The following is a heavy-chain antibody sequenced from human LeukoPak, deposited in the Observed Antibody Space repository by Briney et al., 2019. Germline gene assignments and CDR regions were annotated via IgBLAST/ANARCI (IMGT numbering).Heavy chain of an antibody. CDR2: MYYSGST. D-gene: IGHD5-18*01. V-gene: IGHV4-39*01. CDR3: ARHGQTAMVPIDY. Sequence: SETLSLTCTVSGGSISSSRYYWGWIRQPPGKGLEWIGSMYYSGSTYYNSSLKSRVTISVDTSKNQFSLKLSSVTAADTAVYYCARHGQTAMVPIDYWGQGTLVTVSS. J-gene: IGHJ4*02. CDR1: GGSISSSRYY.